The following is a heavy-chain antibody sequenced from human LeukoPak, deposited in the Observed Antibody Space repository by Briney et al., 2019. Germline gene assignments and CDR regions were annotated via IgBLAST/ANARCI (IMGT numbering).Heavy chain of an antibody. J-gene: IGHJ4*02. CDR1: GFTFSSYA. CDR2: ITATSSST. D-gene: IGHD3-10*01. CDR3: AKLFDSGTYNNFFHY. V-gene: IGHV3-23*01. Sequence: PGGSLRLSCAASGFTFSSYAMSWVRQAPGEGLEWVSAITATSSSTYDADSVQGRFTISRDNSKNTLFLQMNSLRPEDTAIYYCAKLFDSGTYNNFFHYWGQGTLVTVSS.